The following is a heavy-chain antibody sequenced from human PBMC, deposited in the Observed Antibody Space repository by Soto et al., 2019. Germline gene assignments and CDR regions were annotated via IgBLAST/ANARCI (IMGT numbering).Heavy chain of an antibody. CDR3: ARDPWAARWYFDY. Sequence: QVQLVQSGAEVKKPGASVKVSCKASGYTFTGYYMHWVRQAPGQGLEWMGWINPNSGGTNYAQKFQGWVTMTSDTSISTVYMELSRLRSDDTAVYYCARDPWAARWYFDYWGQGTLVTVSS. D-gene: IGHD6-6*01. CDR1: GYTFTGYY. CDR2: INPNSGGT. V-gene: IGHV1-2*04. J-gene: IGHJ4*02.